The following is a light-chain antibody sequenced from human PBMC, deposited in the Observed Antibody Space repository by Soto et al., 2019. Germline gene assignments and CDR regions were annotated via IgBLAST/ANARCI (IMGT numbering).Light chain of an antibody. V-gene: IGKV1-27*01. Sequence: DVPMTQSPSSLSAFVGDRVTITCRASQGIAPYLAWFQQKPGKVPKLLIYATSTLQSGVPSRFSGSGSGTDFTLTINSLQPEEVGTYYCQKDNRAPLTFGGGTKVEIK. CDR1: QGIAPY. CDR3: QKDNRAPLT. CDR2: ATS. J-gene: IGKJ4*01.